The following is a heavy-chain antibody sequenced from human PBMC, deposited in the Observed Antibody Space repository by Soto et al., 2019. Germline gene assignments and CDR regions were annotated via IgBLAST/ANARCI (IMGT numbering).Heavy chain of an antibody. V-gene: IGHV4-39*01. CDR2: IYYSGST. J-gene: IGHJ5*02. CDR1: GGSISSSSTY. Sequence: PSETLSLTCNVSGGSISSSSTYWGWIRQPPEKGLEWIASIYYSGSTYYNPSLRSRVTLSVDTSKNQFSLRLSSVTAADTAVYYFDNSLRRAAKNPVKLDPWGQGTLVTVSS. CDR3: DNSLRRAAKNPVKLDP. D-gene: IGHD6-6*01.